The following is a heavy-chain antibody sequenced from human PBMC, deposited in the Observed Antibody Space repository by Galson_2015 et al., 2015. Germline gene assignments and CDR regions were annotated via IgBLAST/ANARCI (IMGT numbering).Heavy chain of an antibody. D-gene: IGHD6-19*01. CDR3: ARDSQGSGWPDYYYYYMDV. J-gene: IGHJ6*03. CDR1: GGSISSGGYY. V-gene: IGHV4-31*03. Sequence: QTLSLTCTVSGGSISSGGYYWSWIRQHPGKGLEWIGYIYYSGSTYYNPSLKSRVTISVDTSKNQFSLKLSSVTAADTAVYYCARDSQGSGWPDYYYYYMDVWGKGTTVTVSS. CDR2: IYYSGST.